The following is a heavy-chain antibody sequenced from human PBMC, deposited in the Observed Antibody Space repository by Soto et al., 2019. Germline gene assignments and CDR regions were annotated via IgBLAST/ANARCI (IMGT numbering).Heavy chain of an antibody. D-gene: IGHD3-10*01. CDR2: ISYSWSV. CDR3: ERHRSDSSSGARGFDP. Sequence: QLQLQESGPGLVKPSETLSLTCTVSGGSINSGNYYWDWIRQPPGKGLEWIGDISYSWSVNYISSLKSRVSISIDRSQNQFSLRLPSVTAADTAGYYCERHRSDSSSGARGFDPWGQGTLVSVSS. CDR1: GGSINSGNYY. V-gene: IGHV4-39*01. J-gene: IGHJ5*02.